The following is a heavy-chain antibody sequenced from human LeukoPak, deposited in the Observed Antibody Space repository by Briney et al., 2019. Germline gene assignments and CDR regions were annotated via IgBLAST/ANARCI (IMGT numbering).Heavy chain of an antibody. CDR3: AKSKNWGYGHGTFDI. D-gene: IGHD2-15*01. CDR2: MNPNSGNT. Sequence: GASVKVSCKASGYTFTSYDINWVRQATGQGLEWMGWMNPNSGNTGYAQKFQGRVTITRNTSISTAYMELSSLRSEDTAIYYCAKSKNWGYGHGTFDIWGLGTLVTVSS. CDR1: GYTFTSYD. V-gene: IGHV1-8*03. J-gene: IGHJ3*02.